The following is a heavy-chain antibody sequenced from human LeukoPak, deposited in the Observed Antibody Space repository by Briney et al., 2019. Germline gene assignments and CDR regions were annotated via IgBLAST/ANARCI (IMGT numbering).Heavy chain of an antibody. V-gene: IGHV3-20*04. Sequence: PGGSLRLSCAASGFTFDDYGMSWVRQAPGKGLEWVSGINWSGGRTGYADSVKGRFTISRDNAKNSLYLQMNSLRAEDTALYYCAKRSISGWNLDYWGQGTLVTVSS. CDR3: AKRSISGWNLDY. J-gene: IGHJ4*02. CDR1: GFTFDDYG. D-gene: IGHD6-19*01. CDR2: INWSGGRT.